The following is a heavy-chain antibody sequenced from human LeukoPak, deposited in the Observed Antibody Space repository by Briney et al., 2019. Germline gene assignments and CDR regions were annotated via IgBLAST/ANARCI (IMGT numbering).Heavy chain of an antibody. D-gene: IGHD3-3*01. J-gene: IGHJ4*02. CDR2: INHGGST. V-gene: IGHV4-34*01. Sequence: PSETLSLTCAVYGGSFSGYYWSWIRQPPGKGLEWIGEINHGGSTNYNPSLKSRVTISVDTSKNQFSLKLSSVTAADTAVYYCARVKTSTRITIFGVVIIHYYFDYWGQGTLVTVSS. CDR1: GGSFSGYY. CDR3: ARVKTSTRITIFGVVIIHYYFDY.